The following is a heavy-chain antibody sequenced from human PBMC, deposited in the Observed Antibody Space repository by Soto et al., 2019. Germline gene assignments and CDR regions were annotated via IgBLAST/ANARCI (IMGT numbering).Heavy chain of an antibody. Sequence: GGSLRLCCAASGFTFSNSAMNWVRQAPGKGLEWVSVISGSDGRTYYADSVKGRFTISRDNSKNTLYLDMNSLRAEDTAVYCCAKSLNINWQNXFDPWGQGTLVTVSS. J-gene: IGHJ5*02. CDR2: ISGSDGRT. CDR1: GFTFSNSA. D-gene: IGHD1-1*01. CDR3: AKSLNINWQNXFDP. V-gene: IGHV3-23*01.